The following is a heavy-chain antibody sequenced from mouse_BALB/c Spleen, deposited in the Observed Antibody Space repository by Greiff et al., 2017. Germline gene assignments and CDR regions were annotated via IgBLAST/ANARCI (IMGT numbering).Heavy chain of an antibody. CDR3: AREGRDYAMDY. J-gene: IGHJ4*01. CDR2: IDPANGNT. D-gene: IGHD1-1*01. CDR1: GFNIKVTY. V-gene: IGHV14-3*02. Sequence: EVQLQQSGAELVKPGASVKLSCTASGFNIKVTYMHWVKQRPEQGLEWIGRIDPANGNTKYDPKFQGKATITEDTSSNTAYLQLSSLTSEDTAVYYCAREGRDYAMDYWGQGTSVTVSS.